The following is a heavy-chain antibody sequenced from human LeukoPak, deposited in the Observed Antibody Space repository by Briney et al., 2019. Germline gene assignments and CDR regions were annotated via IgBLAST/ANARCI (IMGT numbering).Heavy chain of an antibody. CDR3: ARVGAYCTSTSCFDY. CDR2: ISAYNGNT. D-gene: IGHD2-2*01. V-gene: IGHV1-18*01. Sequence: ASVKVSCKASGYTFTSYAMHWVRQAPGQRLEWMGWISAYNGNTDYAQKFQGRVTMTTDTSTSTAYMDLRSLRSDDTAVYYCARVGAYCTSTSCFDYWGLGTLVTVSS. J-gene: IGHJ4*02. CDR1: GYTFTSYA.